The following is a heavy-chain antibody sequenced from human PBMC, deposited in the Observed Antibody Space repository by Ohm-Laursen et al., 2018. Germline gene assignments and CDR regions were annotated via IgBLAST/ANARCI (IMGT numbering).Heavy chain of an antibody. Sequence: SVQVSCKGSGYTFTSYDINWVRQATGQGLEWMGWMNPNSGNTGYAQKFQGRVTMTRNTSISTEYMELSRLRSDDTAVYYCARPTPLDCYYGMDVWGQGTTVTVSS. CDR3: ARPTPLDCYYGMDV. CDR2: MNPNSGNT. CDR1: GYTFTSYD. V-gene: IGHV1-8*01. J-gene: IGHJ6*02.